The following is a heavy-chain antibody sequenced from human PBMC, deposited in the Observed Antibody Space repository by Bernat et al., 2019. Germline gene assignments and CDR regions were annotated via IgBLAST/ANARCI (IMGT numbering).Heavy chain of an antibody. D-gene: IGHD3-16*01. CDR3: ARGWGYLDL. Sequence: VQLQESGPGLVKPSETLSRTCTVSGGPISSYYWSWIRQPPGKGPEWIGYFYYSGSTNYNPSLKSRVTISVDTSKNQFSLKLSSVTAADTAVYYCARGWGYLDLWGRGTLVTVSS. J-gene: IGHJ2*01. CDR2: FYYSGST. CDR1: GGPISSYY. V-gene: IGHV4-59*08.